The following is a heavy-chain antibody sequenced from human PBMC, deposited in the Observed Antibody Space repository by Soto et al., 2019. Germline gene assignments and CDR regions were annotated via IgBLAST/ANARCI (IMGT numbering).Heavy chain of an antibody. J-gene: IGHJ6*02. CDR1: GFTVSGNY. CDR3: ASSHPEGSQYGMDV. CDR2: IYGAGST. V-gene: IGHV3-53*01. Sequence: EVQLVESGGGLIPPGGSLRLSCAASGFTVSGNYMTWVRQAPGKGLEWVSLIYGAGSTYYADSVKGRFTISRDNSKNTLYLQMNSLRAEDTAMYYCASSHPEGSQYGMDVWGQGTTVTVSS.